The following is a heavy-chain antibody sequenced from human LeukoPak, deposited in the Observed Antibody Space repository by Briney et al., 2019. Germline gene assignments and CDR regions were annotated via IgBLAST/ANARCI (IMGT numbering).Heavy chain of an antibody. Sequence: PGGSLRLSCAASGFTFSSYSMNWVRQAPGKGLEWVSSISSSSSYIYYADSVKGRFTISRDNAKNSLYLQMNSLRAEDTAVYYCASSKYYDFWSGYHHWGQGTLVTVSS. D-gene: IGHD3-3*01. CDR3: ASSKYYDFWSGYHH. V-gene: IGHV3-21*01. CDR1: GFTFSSYS. CDR2: ISSSSSYI. J-gene: IGHJ4*02.